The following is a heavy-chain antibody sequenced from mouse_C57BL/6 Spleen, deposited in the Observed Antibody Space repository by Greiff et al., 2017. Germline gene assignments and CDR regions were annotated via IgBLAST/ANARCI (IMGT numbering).Heavy chain of an antibody. D-gene: IGHD4-1*01. Sequence: EVQVVASGGGLVKPGGSLKLSCAASGFTFSDYGMPWVRQAPEKGLEWVAYISSGSSTIYYADTVKGRFTISRETAKNTLFLQMTSRRSEDTAMYYCARGGYLGRVDDWGKGTTLTVSS. CDR1: GFTFSDYG. V-gene: IGHV5-17*01. CDR3: ARGGYLGRVDD. CDR2: ISSGSSTI. J-gene: IGHJ2*01.